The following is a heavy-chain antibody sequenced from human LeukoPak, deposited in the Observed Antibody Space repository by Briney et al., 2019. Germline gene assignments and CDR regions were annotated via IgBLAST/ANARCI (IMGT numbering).Heavy chain of an antibody. Sequence: PGGSLRLSCGASGFSFTSNGMHWVRQAPGKGLEWVAVMWYDGSTKYYSDSVKGRFTISRDNSKNTLYLQMNSLRAEDTAVYYCAGGQGDTSGSYYNYFDLWGQGTLVTVSS. CDR1: GFSFTSNG. D-gene: IGHD3-10*01. CDR3: AGGQGDTSGSYYNYFDL. J-gene: IGHJ4*02. CDR2: MWYDGSTK. V-gene: IGHV3-33*01.